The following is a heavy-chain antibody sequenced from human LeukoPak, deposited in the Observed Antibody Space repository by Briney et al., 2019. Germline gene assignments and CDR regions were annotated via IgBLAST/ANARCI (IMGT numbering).Heavy chain of an antibody. CDR3: ARDLSWQPVPYWFDP. CDR2: ISSSGTTI. D-gene: IGHD6-6*01. V-gene: IGHV3-11*04. CDR1: GFTFSDYY. Sequence: GGSLRLSCAASGFTFSDYYMSWIRQAPGKGLEWVSYISSSGTTIYYADSVKGRFTISRDNAKNSLYLQMNSLRAEDTAVYYCARDLSWQPVPYWFDPWGQGTLVTVSS. J-gene: IGHJ5*02.